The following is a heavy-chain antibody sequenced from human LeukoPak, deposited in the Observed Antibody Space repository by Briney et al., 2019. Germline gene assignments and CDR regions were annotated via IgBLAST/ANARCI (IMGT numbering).Heavy chain of an antibody. Sequence: GGSLRLSCAASVFTFSNAWMSWVRQAPGKGLEWVGRIKSKTDGGTTDYAAPVKGRFTISRDDSKNTLYLQMNSLKTEDTAVYYCTTDQKSYDILTGRQMHETEGGQGTLVTVSS. V-gene: IGHV3-15*01. CDR1: VFTFSNAW. J-gene: IGHJ4*02. CDR2: IKSKTDGGTT. D-gene: IGHD3-9*01. CDR3: TTDQKSYDILTGRQMHETE.